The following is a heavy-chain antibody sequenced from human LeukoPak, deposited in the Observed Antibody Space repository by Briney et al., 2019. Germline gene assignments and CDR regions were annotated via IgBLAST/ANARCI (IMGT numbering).Heavy chain of an antibody. V-gene: IGHV4-59*01. D-gene: IGHD5-24*01. Sequence: SETLSLTCTVSGGSISSYYWSWIRQPPGKGLEWIGYIYYSGSTNYNPSLKSRVTISVDTSKNQFSLKLSSVTAADTAVYYCANQEMGVAAFDIWGQGTMVTVSS. CDR1: GGSISSYY. CDR2: IYYSGST. J-gene: IGHJ3*02. CDR3: ANQEMGVAAFDI.